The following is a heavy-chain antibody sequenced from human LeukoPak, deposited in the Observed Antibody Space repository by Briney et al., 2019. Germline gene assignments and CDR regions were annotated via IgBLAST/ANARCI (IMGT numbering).Heavy chain of an antibody. CDR1: GFTFSSYA. CDR2: ISYDGSNK. CDR3: ARSQGIAAAGGCHY. J-gene: IGHJ4*02. D-gene: IGHD6-13*01. V-gene: IGHV3-30-3*01. Sequence: GGSLRLSCAASGFTFSSYAMHWVRQAPGKGLEWVAVISYDGSNKYYADSVKGRFTISRDNSENTLYLQMNSLRAEDTAVYYCARSQGIAAAGGCHYWGQGTLVTVSS.